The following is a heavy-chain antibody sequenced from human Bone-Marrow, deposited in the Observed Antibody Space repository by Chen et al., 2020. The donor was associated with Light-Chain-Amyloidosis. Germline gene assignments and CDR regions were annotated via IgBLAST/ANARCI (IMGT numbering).Heavy chain of an antibody. D-gene: IGHD5-12*01. V-gene: IGHV3-74*01. CDR2: INPDGTRV. CDR3: SREFTGYDDY. J-gene: IGHJ4*02. Sequence: DVQLLESGGGLVQPVGSLRLSCAASGFPFRTSWMHWVRQAPGKGLVWVSRINPDGTRVDYADSVRGRFTISRDDAKSTVYLQMNSLRAEDTAVYYCSREFTGYDDYWGQGTLVTVSS. CDR1: GFPFRTSW.